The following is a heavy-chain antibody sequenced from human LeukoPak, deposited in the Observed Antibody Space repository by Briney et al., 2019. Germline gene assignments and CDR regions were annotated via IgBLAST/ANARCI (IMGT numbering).Heavy chain of an antibody. CDR2: IYYSGST. D-gene: IGHD1-26*01. V-gene: IGHV4-39*07. CDR1: GGSISSSSYY. Sequence: PSETLSLTCTVSGGSISSSSYYWGWIRQPPGKGLEWIGSIYYSGSTYYNPSLKSRVTISVGKSKNQFSLKLSSVTAADTAVYYCARGPGSHFDYWGQGTLVTVSS. J-gene: IGHJ4*02. CDR3: ARGPGSHFDY.